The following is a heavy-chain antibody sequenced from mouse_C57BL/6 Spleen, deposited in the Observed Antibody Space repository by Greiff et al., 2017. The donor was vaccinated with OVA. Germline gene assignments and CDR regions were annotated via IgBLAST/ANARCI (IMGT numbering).Heavy chain of an antibody. CDR3: ARHGPFHWYFDV. J-gene: IGHJ1*03. CDR1: GFSLTSYG. CDR2: IWSDGST. Sequence: VKLMESGPGLVAPSQSLSITCTVSGFSLTSYGVHWVRQPPGKGLEWLVVIWSDGSTTYNSALKSRLSISKDNSKSQVFLKMNSLQTDDTAMYYCARHGPFHWYFDVWGTGTTVTVSS. V-gene: IGHV2-6-1*01.